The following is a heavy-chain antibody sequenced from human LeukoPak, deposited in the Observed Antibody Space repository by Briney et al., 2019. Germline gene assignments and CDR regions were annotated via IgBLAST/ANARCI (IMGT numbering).Heavy chain of an antibody. CDR3: ARSSRYYYYYYYMDV. CDR2: IYHSGST. D-gene: IGHD6-6*01. Sequence: KPSETLSLTCAVSGYSISSGYCCGWIRQPPGKGLEWIGSIYHSGSTYYNPSLKSRVTISVDTSKNQFPLKLSSVTAADTAVYYCARSSRYYYYYYYMDVWGKGTTVTVSS. CDR1: GYSISSGYC. V-gene: IGHV4-38-2*01. J-gene: IGHJ6*03.